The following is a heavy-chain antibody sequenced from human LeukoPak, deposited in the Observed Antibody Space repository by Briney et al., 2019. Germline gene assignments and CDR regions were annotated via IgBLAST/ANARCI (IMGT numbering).Heavy chain of an antibody. D-gene: IGHD6-19*01. V-gene: IGHV4-34*01. CDR1: GGSFSGYY. J-gene: IGHJ4*02. Sequence: SETLSLTCAVYGGSFSGYYWSWIRQPPGKGLEWIGEINHSGSTNYNPSLKSRVTISVDTSKNQFSLKLSSVTAADTAVYYCAGSGWVGAGYFDYWGQGTLVTVSS. CDR3: AGSGWVGAGYFDY. CDR2: INHSGST.